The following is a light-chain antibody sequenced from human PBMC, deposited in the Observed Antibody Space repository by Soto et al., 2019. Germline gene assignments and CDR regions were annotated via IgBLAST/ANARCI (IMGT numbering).Light chain of an antibody. CDR2: AAS. V-gene: IGKV3-15*01. CDR3: QQHNNWPLT. Sequence: EIVMTQSPATLSVSPGERATLSCRASQSVNSNLAWYQQKPGQAPRLLIYAASTRATGIPARFSGSGSGTEFTLSISSLQSEDFAVYYCQQHNNWPLTFGGGTKVEIK. J-gene: IGKJ4*01. CDR1: QSVNSN.